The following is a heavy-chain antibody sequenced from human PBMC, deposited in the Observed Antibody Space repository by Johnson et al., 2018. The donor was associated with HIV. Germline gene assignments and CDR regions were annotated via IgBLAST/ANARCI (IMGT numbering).Heavy chain of an antibody. CDR1: GFTFSSYA. D-gene: IGHD5-18*01. CDR3: AKDPNTAMVTAFDI. J-gene: IGHJ3*02. V-gene: IGHV3-30*04. CDR2: ISYDGSNK. Sequence: QVQLLESGGGVVQPGRSLRLSCAASGFTFSSYAMHWVRQAPGKGLEWVAVISYDGSNKYYADSVKGRFTISRDNSKNTLYLQMNSLRAEDTAVYYCAKDPNTAMVTAFDIWGQGTMVTVSS.